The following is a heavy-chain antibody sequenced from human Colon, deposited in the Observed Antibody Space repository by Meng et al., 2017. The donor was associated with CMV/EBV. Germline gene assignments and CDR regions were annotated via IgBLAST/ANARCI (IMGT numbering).Heavy chain of an antibody. J-gene: IGHJ4*02. V-gene: IGHV5-51*01. CDR3: ARGGLADFDY. CDR2: IYPADSDT. D-gene: IGHD3-16*01. CDR1: GYSFNSFW. Sequence: GESLKISCQGSGYSFNSFWIGWVRQMPGKGLEWMGIIYPADSDTRYSPSFQGHVTISADKSISTAYLQWSSLKASDTAMYYCARGGLADFDYWGQGALVTVSS.